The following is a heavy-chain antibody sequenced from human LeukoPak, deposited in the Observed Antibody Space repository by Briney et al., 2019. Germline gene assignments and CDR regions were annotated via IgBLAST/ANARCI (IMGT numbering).Heavy chain of an antibody. V-gene: IGHV3-23*01. Sequence: GGSLRLSCAASGFTFSSSAMSWVRQAPGKGLEWVSAISNNGGYTYYADSVQGRFTISRDNSKSTLCLQMNSLRADDTAVYYCAKGAPSSSSIFDFWGPGTLVTVSS. CDR3: AKGAPSSSSIFDF. J-gene: IGHJ4*02. CDR1: GFTFSSSA. D-gene: IGHD6-6*01. CDR2: ISNNGGYT.